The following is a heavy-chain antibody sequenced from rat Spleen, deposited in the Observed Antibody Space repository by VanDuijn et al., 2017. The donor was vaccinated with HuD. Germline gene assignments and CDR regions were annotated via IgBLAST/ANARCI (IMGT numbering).Heavy chain of an antibody. D-gene: IGHD5-1*01. Sequence: QVQLKESGPVLVQPSQTLSLTCTVSGFSLVSYGVSWVRQPPGKGLEWMGGIWGDGSTNYNSALKSRLSISRDTSKSQVFLKMNSVQAEDTAVYFCARLGDHWGQGLMVTVSS. CDR2: IWGDGST. J-gene: IGHJ2*01. V-gene: IGHV2-13*01. CDR1: GFSLVSYG. CDR3: ARLGDH.